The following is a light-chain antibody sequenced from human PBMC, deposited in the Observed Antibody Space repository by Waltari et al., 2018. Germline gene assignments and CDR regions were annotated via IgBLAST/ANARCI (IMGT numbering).Light chain of an antibody. CDR2: GAS. CDR1: QGITSY. Sequence: DIQLTQSPSFLSASVGARVTTTCRASQGITSYFAWYQQKPGNAPKLLIYGASTLQSGVPSRFSGSGSGTEFTLTISSLQPEDSATYYCQQLNSYPITFGQGTRVESK. J-gene: IGKJ5*01. CDR3: QQLNSYPIT. V-gene: IGKV1-9*01.